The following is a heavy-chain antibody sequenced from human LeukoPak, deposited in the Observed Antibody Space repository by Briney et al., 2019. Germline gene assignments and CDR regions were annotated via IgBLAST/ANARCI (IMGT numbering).Heavy chain of an antibody. CDR1: GFTFSNYW. CDR3: ARGGDSSNWYPGYFGY. Sequence: GGSPRLSCAASGFTFSNYWMHWVRQAPGKGPVWVSRIKSDGSSTRFADSVQGRFTISRDNGKNTLYLQMNSLRAEDTAVYYCARGGDSSNWYPGYFGYWGQGALVTVSS. V-gene: IGHV3-74*01. D-gene: IGHD6-13*01. J-gene: IGHJ4*02. CDR2: IKSDGSST.